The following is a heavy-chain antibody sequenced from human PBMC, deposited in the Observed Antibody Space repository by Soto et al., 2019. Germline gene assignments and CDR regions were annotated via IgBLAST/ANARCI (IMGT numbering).Heavy chain of an antibody. V-gene: IGHV3-15*01. CDR1: GFTFSNAW. J-gene: IGHJ4*02. CDR3: TTTYYDILTGYFQPDY. CDR2: IKSKTDGGTT. D-gene: IGHD3-9*01. Sequence: EVQLVESGGGLVKPGGSLRLSCAASGFTFSNAWMSWVRQAPGKGLEWVGRIKSKTDGGTTDYAAPVKGRFTISRDDSKNTLYLQMNSPKTEDTAVYYCTTTYYDILTGYFQPDYWGQGTLVTVSS.